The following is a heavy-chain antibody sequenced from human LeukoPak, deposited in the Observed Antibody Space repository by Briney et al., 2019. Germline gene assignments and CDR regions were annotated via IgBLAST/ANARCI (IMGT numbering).Heavy chain of an antibody. CDR1: RYTFTSYG. J-gene: IGHJ4*02. Sequence: ASVKLSCNASRYTFTSYGTSWVRQAPGQGLEWMGWISAYNGNTNYAQTLQGRVTMTTDTSTSTAYMELRTLRSDATAVYYCARDISLLPADYWGQGTLVTVSS. D-gene: IGHD1-26*01. V-gene: IGHV1-18*01. CDR3: ARDISLLPADY. CDR2: ISAYNGNT.